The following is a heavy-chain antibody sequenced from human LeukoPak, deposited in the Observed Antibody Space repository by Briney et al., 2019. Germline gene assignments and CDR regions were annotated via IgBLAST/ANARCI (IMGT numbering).Heavy chain of an antibody. Sequence: GASVKVSCKASGYTFTGYYMHWVRQAPGQGLEWMGWINPNSGGTNYAQKFQGRVTMTRDTSISTAYMELSRLRSDDTAVYYCARDSSYSGSYYWFDPWGQGTLVTVSS. CDR3: ARDSSYSGSYYWFDP. CDR2: INPNSGGT. V-gene: IGHV1-2*02. J-gene: IGHJ5*02. CDR1: GYTFTGYY. D-gene: IGHD1-26*01.